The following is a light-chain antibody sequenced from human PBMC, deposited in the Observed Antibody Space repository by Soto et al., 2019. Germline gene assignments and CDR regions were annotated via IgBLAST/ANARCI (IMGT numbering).Light chain of an antibody. J-gene: IGKJ4*01. Sequence: EIVLTQSPGTLSLSRGERATLSCRASQSVRSSHLAWYQQKPGQAPRLLIYGASSRATGIPDRFSGSGSGTDFTLTISRLEPEDFAVYYCQQYSSSPPTFGGGTKVDIK. V-gene: IGKV3-20*01. CDR3: QQYSSSPPT. CDR2: GAS. CDR1: QSVRSSH.